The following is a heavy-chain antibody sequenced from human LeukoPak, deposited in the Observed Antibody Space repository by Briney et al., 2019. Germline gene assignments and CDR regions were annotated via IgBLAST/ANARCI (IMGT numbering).Heavy chain of an antibody. V-gene: IGHV3-21*01. CDR3: ARGRLSGSSTSWFDP. J-gene: IGHJ5*02. CDR2: ISSSSYI. CDR1: GFTFSSYS. Sequence: GGSLRLSCAASGFTFSSYSMNWVRQAPGKGLEWVSSISSSSYIYYADSVKGRFTISRDNAKNSLYLQMNSLRAEDTAVYYCARGRLSGSSTSWFDPWGQGTLVTVSS. D-gene: IGHD2-2*01.